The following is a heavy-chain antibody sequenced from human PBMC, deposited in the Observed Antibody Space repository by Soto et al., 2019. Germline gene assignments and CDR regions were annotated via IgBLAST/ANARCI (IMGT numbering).Heavy chain of an antibody. CDR1: GFTFSSYA. J-gene: IGHJ4*02. CDR2: ISGSGGST. Sequence: EVQLLESGGGLVQPGGSLRLSCAASGFTFSSYAMRWVRQAPGKGLEWVSAISGSGGSTYYADSVKGRFTISRDNSKNTLYLQMTSLRAEDTAVYYCAKRGSVSDFVYWGQGTLVTVSS. D-gene: IGHD3-16*01. V-gene: IGHV3-23*01. CDR3: AKRGSVSDFVY.